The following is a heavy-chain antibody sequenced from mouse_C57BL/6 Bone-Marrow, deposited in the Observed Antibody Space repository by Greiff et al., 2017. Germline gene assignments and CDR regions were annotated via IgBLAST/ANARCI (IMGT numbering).Heavy chain of an antibody. CDR1: GYSFTGYY. Sequence: VQLQQSGPELVKPGASVKISCKASGYSFTGYYMNWVKQSPEKSLEWIGEINPSTGGTTYNQKFKAKATLTVDKSSSTAYMQLKSLTSEDSAVYYCARNGYWGQSTTLTVSS. CDR2: INPSTGGT. CDR3: ARNGY. V-gene: IGHV1-42*01. J-gene: IGHJ2*01.